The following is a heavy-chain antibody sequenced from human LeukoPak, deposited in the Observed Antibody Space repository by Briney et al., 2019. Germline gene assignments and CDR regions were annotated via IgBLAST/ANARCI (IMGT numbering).Heavy chain of an antibody. CDR3: ARLIGTRAFDY. CDR2: IYHSGST. V-gene: IGHV4-30-2*03. J-gene: IGHJ4*02. CDR1: GGSISSGGYS. Sequence: SQTLSLTCAVSGGSISSGGYSWSWIRQPPGKGLEWIGYIYHSGSTYYNPSLKSRVTMSVDASKNQFSLEVSSVTAADTAVYYCARLIGTRAFDYWGQGSLVTVSS. D-gene: IGHD2-2*01.